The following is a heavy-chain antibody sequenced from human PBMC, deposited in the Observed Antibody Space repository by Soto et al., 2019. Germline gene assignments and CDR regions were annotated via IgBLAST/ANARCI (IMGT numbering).Heavy chain of an antibody. J-gene: IGHJ6*02. D-gene: IGHD1-7*01. CDR1: GGTFSSYA. Sequence: SVKVSCKASGGTFSSYAISWVRQAPGQGLEWMGGIIPIFGTANYAQKFQGRVTITADESTSTAYMELSSLRSEDTAVYYCARDNPATGTNLWKIQIYYYGMDVWGQVTTVTVSS. CDR2: IIPIFGTA. V-gene: IGHV1-69*13. CDR3: ARDNPATGTNLWKIQIYYYGMDV.